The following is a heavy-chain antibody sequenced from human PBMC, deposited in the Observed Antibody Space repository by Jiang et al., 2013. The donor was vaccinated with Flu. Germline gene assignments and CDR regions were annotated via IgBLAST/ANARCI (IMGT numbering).Heavy chain of an antibody. V-gene: IGHV3-48*02. J-gene: IGHJ4*02. CDR2: ISTGSSAT. Sequence: VEVWGRAWFSLGGPVRLSCAASGFIFSSYSMNWVRQAPGKGLEWVSYISTGSSATYYGDSVKGRFTVSRDDAKNSLYLQMTSLRDEDTAVYYCARPRGGVVTASDYWGQGTLVTVSS. CDR3: ARPRGGVVTASDY. CDR1: GFIFSSYS. D-gene: IGHD2-21*02.